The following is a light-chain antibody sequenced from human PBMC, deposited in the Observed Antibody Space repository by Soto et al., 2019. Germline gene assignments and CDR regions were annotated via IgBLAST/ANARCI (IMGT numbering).Light chain of an antibody. Sequence: DIQMTQSPSSRSASVGDRVTITCRASQSISTYLHWYQQKAGKAPHLLIYAASHLQSGVPSRFSGSGAGTDFTRTINSLKPEDFATAYCQQGYSTTWTFGQGTKVDIK. J-gene: IGKJ1*01. CDR1: QSISTY. CDR2: AAS. CDR3: QQGYSTTWT. V-gene: IGKV1-39*01.